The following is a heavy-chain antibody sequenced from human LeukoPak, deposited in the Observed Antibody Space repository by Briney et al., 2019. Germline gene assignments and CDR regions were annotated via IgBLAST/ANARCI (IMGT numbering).Heavy chain of an antibody. J-gene: IGHJ4*01. V-gene: IGHV4-4*07. CDR1: GYSIRSDSY. D-gene: IGHD6-19*01. CDR3: ARDKTPHGAGFDY. CDR2: IYNNGTI. Sequence: PSETLSLTCDVSGYSIRSDSYWNWIRQPAGKGLEWIGRIYNNGTIDYNPSLKSRVTMSGDTSKNLFSLRLTSLTAADTAVYYCARDKTPHGAGFDYWGHGRLVTVSS.